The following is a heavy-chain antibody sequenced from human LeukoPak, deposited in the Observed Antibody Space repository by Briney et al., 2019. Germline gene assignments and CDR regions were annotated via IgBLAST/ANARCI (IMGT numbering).Heavy chain of an antibody. V-gene: IGHV4-39*07. J-gene: IGHJ5*02. CDR2: IYYSGST. D-gene: IGHD6-13*01. Sequence: PSETLSLTCTVSGGSISSSSYYWGWIRQPPGKGLEWIGSIYYSGSTYYNPSLKSRVTISVDTSKNQFSLKLSSVTAADTAVYYCGRGSSWYWFDPWGQGTLVTVSS. CDR3: GRGSSWYWFDP. CDR1: GGSISSSSYY.